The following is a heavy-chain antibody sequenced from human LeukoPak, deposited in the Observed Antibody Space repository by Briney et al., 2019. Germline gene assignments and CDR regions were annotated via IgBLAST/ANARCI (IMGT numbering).Heavy chain of an antibody. CDR2: ISASGDST. CDR1: GFTFSSHA. D-gene: IGHD3-16*01. V-gene: IGHV3-23*01. J-gene: IGHJ5*02. Sequence: GASLRLSCAASGFTFSSHAMSWVRQAAGKGAEWVSVISASGDSTFYADAVKGRFNISRDNSKNTLWLQMNSLRAEDTAVYYCAKGGALDPWGQGTLVTVSS. CDR3: AKGGALDP.